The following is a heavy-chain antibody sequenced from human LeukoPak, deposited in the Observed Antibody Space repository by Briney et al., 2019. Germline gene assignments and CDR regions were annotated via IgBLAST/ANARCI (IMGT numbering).Heavy chain of an antibody. CDR3: ARYNWNDDHLDY. V-gene: IGHV4-4*02. CDR2: IYHSGST. D-gene: IGHD1-1*01. CDR1: GGSISSSNW. J-gene: IGHJ4*02. Sequence: SETLSLTCAVSGGSISSSNWWSWVRQPPGKGLEWIGEIYHSGSTNYNPSLKSRVTISVDTSKNQFSLKLSSVTAADTAVYYCARYNWNDDHLDYWGQGTLVTVSS.